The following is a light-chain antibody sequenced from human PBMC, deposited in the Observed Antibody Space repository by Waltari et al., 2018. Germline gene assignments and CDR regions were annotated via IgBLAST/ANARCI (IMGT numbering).Light chain of an antibody. CDR3: MQALQTPFT. J-gene: IGKJ3*01. Sequence: DIVMTQSPLSLPVTPGEPASISCRSSQSLRHSNGYNYLDWYLQKPGQSPQLLIYLGSNRASGVPDRCSGSGSGTDFTLKISRVEAEDVGVYYCMQALQTPFTFGPGTKVDIK. V-gene: IGKV2-28*01. CDR2: LGS. CDR1: QSLRHSNGYNY.